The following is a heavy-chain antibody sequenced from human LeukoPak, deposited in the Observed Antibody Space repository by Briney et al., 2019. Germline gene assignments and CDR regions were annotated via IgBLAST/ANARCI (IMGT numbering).Heavy chain of an antibody. CDR3: AREKDGSGSYHYYYYYMDV. Sequence: GGFLRLSCAASGFTFSDYYMSWIRQAPGKGLEWVSYISSSGSTIYYADSVKGRFTISRDNAKNSLYLQMNSLRAEDTAVYYCAREKDGSGSYHYYYYYMDVWGKGTTVTVSS. CDR1: GFTFSDYY. J-gene: IGHJ6*03. CDR2: ISSSGSTI. D-gene: IGHD3-10*01. V-gene: IGHV3-11*04.